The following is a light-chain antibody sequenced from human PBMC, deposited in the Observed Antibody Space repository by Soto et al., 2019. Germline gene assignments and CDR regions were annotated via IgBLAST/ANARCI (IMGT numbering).Light chain of an antibody. Sequence: DIVMTQSPLSLPVTPGEPASISCRSSQSLLHSNGYNYLHWYLQKPGQSPQLLIYLGSNRASGVPDRFSGSGSGTEFTLKISRVEAEDVGVYYCMQALQTPLYTFGQGTKLEIK. CDR1: QSLLHSNGYNY. V-gene: IGKV2-28*01. CDR3: MQALQTPLYT. CDR2: LGS. J-gene: IGKJ2*01.